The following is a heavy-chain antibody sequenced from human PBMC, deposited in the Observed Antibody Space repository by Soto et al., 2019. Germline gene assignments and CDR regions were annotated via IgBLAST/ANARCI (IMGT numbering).Heavy chain of an antibody. V-gene: IGHV4-39*01. J-gene: IGHJ5*02. CDR1: GGSISHRSHH. D-gene: IGHD1-26*01. CDR3: AGRTFRIAAASHGRCNWFGP. Sequence: LALTCTLSGGSISHRSHHWGWVRQPPAAGLESMGVTIYAGRTCSCQSLQVRVPMSVDRAKQQFSLDLTAVTAADTAVYFCAGRTFRIAAASHGRCNWFGPWAPGTLVTVSS. CDR2: TIYAGRT.